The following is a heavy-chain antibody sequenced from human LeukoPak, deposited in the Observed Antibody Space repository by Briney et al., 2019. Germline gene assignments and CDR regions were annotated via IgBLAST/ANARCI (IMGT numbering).Heavy chain of an antibody. Sequence: GESLKISCKGSGYSFTSYWIGWVRQVPGKGLEWMGIIYPGDSDTRYSPSFQGQVTISADKSISTAYLQWSSLKASDTAMYYCARPTWYSSGWYWFDYWVQGTLVTVSS. CDR1: GYSFTSYW. D-gene: IGHD6-19*01. CDR3: ARPTWYSSGWYWFDY. CDR2: IYPGDSDT. J-gene: IGHJ4*02. V-gene: IGHV5-51*01.